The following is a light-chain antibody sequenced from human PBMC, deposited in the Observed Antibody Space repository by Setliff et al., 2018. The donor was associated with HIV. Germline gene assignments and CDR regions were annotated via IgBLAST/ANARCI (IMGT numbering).Light chain of an antibody. CDR1: SSDVGSSNR. Sequence: QSALTQPPSVSGSPGQSVTISCTGTSSDVGSSNRVSWYQQPPGTAPRLMIYEVSSRPSGVPDRFSGSKSGNTASLTISGLQAEDEADYYCSSGTSSGTPYVFGTGTKVTVL. J-gene: IGLJ1*01. CDR3: SSGTSSGTPYV. V-gene: IGLV2-18*02. CDR2: EVS.